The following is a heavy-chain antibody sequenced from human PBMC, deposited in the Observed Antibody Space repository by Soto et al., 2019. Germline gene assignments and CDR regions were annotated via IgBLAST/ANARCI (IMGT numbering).Heavy chain of an antibody. Sequence: ASETLSLTCTVSGGSISSGDYYWSWIRQPPGKGLEWIGYIYYSGSTYYNPSLKSRVTISVDTSKNQFSLKLSSVTAADTAVYYCAREDFWSGYNYNWFDPWGQGTLVTVSS. V-gene: IGHV4-30-4*01. CDR3: AREDFWSGYNYNWFDP. CDR1: GGSISSGDYY. D-gene: IGHD3-3*01. J-gene: IGHJ5*02. CDR2: IYYSGST.